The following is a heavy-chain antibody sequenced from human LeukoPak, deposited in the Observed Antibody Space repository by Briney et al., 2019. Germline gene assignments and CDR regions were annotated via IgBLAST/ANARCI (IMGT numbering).Heavy chain of an antibody. CDR2: IYPGDSDT. CDR1: GYSFTSYW. V-gene: IGHV5-51*01. D-gene: IGHD2/OR15-2a*01. J-gene: IGHJ4*02. CDR3: ARAGYSNRWDGVDY. Sequence: PGESLKISCKGSGYSFTSYWIGWVRQMPGKGLEFMGIIYPGDSDTRYSPFFQGQVTISVDKSINTAYLQWSSLKASDSAMYYCARAGYSNRWDGVDYWGQGTLVTVSS.